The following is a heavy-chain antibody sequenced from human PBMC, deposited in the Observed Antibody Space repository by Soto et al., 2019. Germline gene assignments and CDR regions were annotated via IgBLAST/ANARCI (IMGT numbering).Heavy chain of an antibody. CDR1: GYNFTSYG. J-gene: IGHJ4*02. CDR2: IRAYNGNT. Sequence: QVQLVQSGAEVKKPGASVKVSCKASGYNFTSYGIRWVRQAPGQGLEWMGWIRAYNGNTNHAQMVQGRVTMTTDTATSTAYMELRSLRSDDTAVYYCAREDPPRLNWGQGTLVTVSS. CDR3: AREDPPRLN. V-gene: IGHV1-18*01.